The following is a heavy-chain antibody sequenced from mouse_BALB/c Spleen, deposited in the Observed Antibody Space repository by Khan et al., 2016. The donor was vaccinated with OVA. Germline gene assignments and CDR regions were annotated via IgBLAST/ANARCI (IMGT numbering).Heavy chain of an antibody. V-gene: IGHV1S81*02. J-gene: IGHJ3*01. CDR1: GYTFTSFY. D-gene: IGHD2-1*01. CDR3: ERSGNGNPVAY. Sequence: QVQLQQPGAELVKPGASVKISCKASGYTFTSFYMYWVKQRPGQGLEWIGGINPSNGDTHFYEKFKSKATLTVDKSSTTAYMQFSSLTSEDSGVYYHERSGNGNPVAYWGRGTLVAGAA. CDR2: INPSNGDT.